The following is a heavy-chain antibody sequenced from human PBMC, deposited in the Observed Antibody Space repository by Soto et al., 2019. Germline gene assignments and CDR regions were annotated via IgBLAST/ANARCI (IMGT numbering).Heavy chain of an antibody. CDR3: ARGWSSSWGTLNWFDP. CDR1: GGSISSYY. D-gene: IGHD6-13*01. V-gene: IGHV4-59*01. J-gene: IGHJ5*02. CDR2: IYYSGST. Sequence: SETLSLTCTVSGGSISSYYWSWIRQPPGKGLEWIGYIYYSGSTNYNPSLKSRVTISVDTSKNQFSLKLSSVTAADTAVYYCARGWSSSWGTLNWFDPWGQGTLVTVSS.